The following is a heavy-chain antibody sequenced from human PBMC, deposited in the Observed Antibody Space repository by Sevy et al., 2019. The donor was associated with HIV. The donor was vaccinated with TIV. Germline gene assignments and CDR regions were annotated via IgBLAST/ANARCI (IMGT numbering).Heavy chain of an antibody. Sequence: GGSLRLSCAASGFTFSSYSMNWVRQAPGKGLEWVSSISSSSSYIYYVDSLKGRFTISRDNAKNSLYLQMNSLRAEDTAVYYCARDSGSYSPYYMDVWGKGTTVTVSS. CDR1: GFTFSSYS. CDR2: ISSSSSYI. J-gene: IGHJ6*03. D-gene: IGHD1-26*01. V-gene: IGHV3-21*01. CDR3: ARDSGSYSPYYMDV.